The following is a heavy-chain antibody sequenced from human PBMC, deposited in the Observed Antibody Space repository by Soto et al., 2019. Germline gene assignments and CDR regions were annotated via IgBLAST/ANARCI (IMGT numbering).Heavy chain of an antibody. Sequence: QVQLVESGGGVVQPGRSLRLSCAASGFTFSSYGMHWVRQAPGKGLELVAVIWYDGSNKYYADSVKGRFAISRDNSKNTLYLQMNSLRAEDTAVYYCARVYGSGGYYYYGMDVWGQGTTVTVSS. V-gene: IGHV3-33*01. D-gene: IGHD3-10*01. CDR1: GFTFSSYG. J-gene: IGHJ6*02. CDR2: IWYDGSNK. CDR3: ARVYGSGGYYYYGMDV.